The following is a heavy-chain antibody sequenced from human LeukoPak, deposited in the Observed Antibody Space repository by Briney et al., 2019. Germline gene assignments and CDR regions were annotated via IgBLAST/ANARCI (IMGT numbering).Heavy chain of an antibody. V-gene: IGHV4-59*08. CDR3: ARHGGYSYGYVIDY. CDR1: GGSISSYY. Sequence: SETPSLTCTVSGGSISSYYWSWIRQPPGKGLEGMGNIYYSGSTKYNPSLKSRVTISVDTSKNQFSLKLSSVTAADTAVYYCARHGGYSYGYVIDYWGQGTLVTVSS. D-gene: IGHD5-18*01. CDR2: IYYSGST. J-gene: IGHJ4*02.